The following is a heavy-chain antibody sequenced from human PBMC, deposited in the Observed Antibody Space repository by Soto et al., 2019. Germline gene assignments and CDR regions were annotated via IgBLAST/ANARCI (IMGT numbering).Heavy chain of an antibody. D-gene: IGHD1-26*01. CDR2: IYYSVNT. J-gene: IGHJ4*02. Sequence: PSETLSLTCSVSGASISSSTYYWGWIRQPPGNGLEWIGSIYYSVNTYYNPSLKSRITISVDTSKNQVSLTLSSATAADTALYYCARHVGTNITANFSPYSFDYWGQGAPVTVSS. CDR3: ARHVGTNITANFSPYSFDY. V-gene: IGHV4-39*01. CDR1: GASISSSTYY.